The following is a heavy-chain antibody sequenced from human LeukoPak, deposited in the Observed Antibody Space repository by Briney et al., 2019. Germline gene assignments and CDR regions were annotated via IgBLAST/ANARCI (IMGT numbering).Heavy chain of an antibody. J-gene: IGHJ4*02. D-gene: IGHD3-9*01. Sequence: ATVKVSCKASGYTFTGHFVHWVRQAPGQGLEWMGWINPNSGGAKYAQNFQGRVSMTTDTSISTAYMELSRLRSGDTAVYYCARALRTDILTTDYWGQGTPVTVSS. CDR3: ARALRTDILTTDY. CDR2: INPNSGGA. CDR1: GYTFTGHF. V-gene: IGHV1-2*02.